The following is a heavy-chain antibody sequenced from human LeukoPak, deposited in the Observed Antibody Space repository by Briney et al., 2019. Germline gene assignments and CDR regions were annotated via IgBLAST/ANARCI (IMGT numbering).Heavy chain of an antibody. Sequence: GGSLRLSCAASGFTFSSYGMYWVRQAPGKGLEWVAFTRYDGSNKYYADSVKGRFTISRDNSKNTLYLKMNSLRAEDTAVYYCAKDKVYYDSSGYSLDVAFDYWGQGTLVTVSS. CDR2: TRYDGSNK. CDR3: AKDKVYYDSSGYSLDVAFDY. CDR1: GFTFSSYG. V-gene: IGHV3-30*02. D-gene: IGHD3-22*01. J-gene: IGHJ4*02.